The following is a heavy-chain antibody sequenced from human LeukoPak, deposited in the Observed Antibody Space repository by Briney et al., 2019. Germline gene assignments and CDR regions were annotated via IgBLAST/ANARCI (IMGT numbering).Heavy chain of an antibody. CDR3: ARDLSAEIGKDHYDSSGFVDY. CDR1: GYTFTGYY. J-gene: IGHJ4*02. CDR2: INPNSGGT. V-gene: IGHV1-2*02. D-gene: IGHD3-22*01. Sequence: ASVKVSCKASGYTFTGYYMHWVRQAPGQGLEWMGWINPNSGGTNYAQKFQGRVTMTRDTSISTAYMELSRLRSDDTAVYYCARDLSAEIGKDHYDSSGFVDYWGQGTLVTVSS.